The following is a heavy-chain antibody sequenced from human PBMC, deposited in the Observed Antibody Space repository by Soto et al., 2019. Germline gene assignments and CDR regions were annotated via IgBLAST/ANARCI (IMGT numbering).Heavy chain of an antibody. D-gene: IGHD3-9*01. CDR3: AKMILTGVSYYFDY. CDR2: ISYDGSNK. Sequence: QVQLVESGGGVVQPGRSLRLSCAASGFTFSSYGMHWVRQAPGKGLEWVAVISYDGSNKYYADSVKGRFTISRDNSKNTLYLQMNSLRAEDTAVYYCAKMILTGVSYYFDYWGQGTLVTVSS. J-gene: IGHJ4*02. V-gene: IGHV3-30*18. CDR1: GFTFSSYG.